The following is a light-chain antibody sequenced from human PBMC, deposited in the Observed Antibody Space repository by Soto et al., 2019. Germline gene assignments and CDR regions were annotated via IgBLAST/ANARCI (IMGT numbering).Light chain of an antibody. J-gene: IGKJ1*01. Sequence: VMTQSPATLSVSPGERATLSCRASQSVSSNLAWYQQRPGQAPRLLIYGASTRATGIPARFSGSGSGTEFTLTISSLQSEDFAVYYCQQYHNWWTFGQGTKVEIK. CDR2: GAS. CDR1: QSVSSN. CDR3: QQYHNWWT. V-gene: IGKV3-15*01.